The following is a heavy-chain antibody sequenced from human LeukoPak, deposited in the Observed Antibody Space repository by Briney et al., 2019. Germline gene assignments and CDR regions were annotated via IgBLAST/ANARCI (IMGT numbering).Heavy chain of an antibody. CDR1: GGSISSLY. CDR2: IYSSGST. D-gene: IGHD1-14*01. Sequence: SETLSLTCTVSGGSISSLYWSWIRQPPGKGLEWIGYIYSSGSTKYNPSLKSRVTMSVDTSKNQFSLKLSSVTAADTAVYYCARHGTISSGRYFDYWGQGALVTVSS. CDR3: ARHGTISSGRYFDY. J-gene: IGHJ4*02. V-gene: IGHV4-59*01.